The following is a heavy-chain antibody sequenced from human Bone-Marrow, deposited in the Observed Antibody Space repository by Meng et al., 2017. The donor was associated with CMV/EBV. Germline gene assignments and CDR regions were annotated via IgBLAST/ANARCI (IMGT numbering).Heavy chain of an antibody. CDR3: ARESIVGAYYYYYYGMDV. CDR1: GSIFSDYN. J-gene: IGHJ6*02. V-gene: IGHV3-11*01. CDR2: ITSSGSTI. Sequence: GASLKISCAASGSIFSDYNMSWIRQAPGKGLEWVSYITSSGSTIYYAESVKSRFTISRDNAKNSLYLQMNSLRAEDTAVYYCARESIVGAYYYYYYGMDVWGQGTTVTVSS. D-gene: IGHD1-26*01.